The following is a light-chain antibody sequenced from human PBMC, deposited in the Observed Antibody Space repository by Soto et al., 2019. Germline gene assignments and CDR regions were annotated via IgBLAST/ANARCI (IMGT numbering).Light chain of an antibody. CDR1: QTVSSS. V-gene: IGKV3-15*01. Sequence: EIVLTQSPATLSVSPGERATLSCRASQTVSSSLAWYQQKPGQAPRLLIYGASTRATGIPARFSGSGSGTEFTLSISSLQSEDFAVYYCQQFYNWPWTFGQGTKVDIK. CDR3: QQFYNWPWT. J-gene: IGKJ1*01. CDR2: GAS.